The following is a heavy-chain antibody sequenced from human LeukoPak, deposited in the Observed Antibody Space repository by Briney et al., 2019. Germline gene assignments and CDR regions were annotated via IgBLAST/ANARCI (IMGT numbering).Heavy chain of an antibody. D-gene: IGHD4-11*01. CDR2: IYASGST. V-gene: IGHV4-59*10. CDR1: GGSFSGYY. J-gene: IGHJ4*02. CDR3: ARVARHDYTYYPGGNYFDY. Sequence: SETLSLTCAVYGGSFSGYYWSWIRQPAGKGLEWIGRIYASGSTNYNPSFKSRVTMSLDTSKNQFYLKVSSVTAADTAVYYCARVARHDYTYYPGGNYFDYWGQGTLVTVSS.